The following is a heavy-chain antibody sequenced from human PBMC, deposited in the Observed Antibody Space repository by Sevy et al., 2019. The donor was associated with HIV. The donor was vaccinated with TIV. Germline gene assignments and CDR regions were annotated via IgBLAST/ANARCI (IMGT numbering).Heavy chain of an antibody. J-gene: IGHJ4*02. Sequence: GGSLRLSCAASGFTFSSYAMSWVRQAPGKGLEWVSAISGSGGSTYYADSVKGRFTISRDNSKNTLYLQMNSLMAEETAVYYCAKSAGYCSGDSCYSNSRFDYWGQGTLVTVSS. D-gene: IGHD2-15*01. CDR2: ISGSGGST. CDR3: AKSAGYCSGDSCYSNSRFDY. CDR1: GFTFSSYA. V-gene: IGHV3-23*01.